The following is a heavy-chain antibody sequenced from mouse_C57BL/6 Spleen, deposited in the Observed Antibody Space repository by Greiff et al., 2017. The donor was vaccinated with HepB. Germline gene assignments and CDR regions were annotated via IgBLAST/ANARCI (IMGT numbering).Heavy chain of an antibody. J-gene: IGHJ3*01. CDR3: ARGYGSSSWFAY. D-gene: IGHD1-1*01. CDR2: IYPGDGDT. V-gene: IGHV1-82*01. Sequence: QVQLQQSGPELVKPGASVKISCKASGYAFSSSWMNWVKQRPGKGLEWIGRIYPGDGDTNYNGKFKGKATLTADKSSSTAYMQLSSLTSEDSAVYFCARGYGSSSWFAYWGHGTLVTVSA. CDR1: GYAFSSSW.